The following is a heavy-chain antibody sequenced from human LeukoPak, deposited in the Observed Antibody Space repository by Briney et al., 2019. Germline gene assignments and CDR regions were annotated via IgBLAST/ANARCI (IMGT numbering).Heavy chain of an antibody. CDR1: GGSITGYH. CDR2: IYYSGST. V-gene: IGHV4-59*01. J-gene: IGHJ3*02. D-gene: IGHD6-13*01. Sequence: SETLFLTCSVSGGSITGYHWSWIRQPPGKGLEWIGYIYYSGSTNYNPSLKSRVTISVDTSKNHFSLKLSSVTAADTAVYYCARDLDRLYPQYSSSWYRAFDIWGQGTMVTVSS. CDR3: ARDLDRLYPQYSSSWYRAFDI.